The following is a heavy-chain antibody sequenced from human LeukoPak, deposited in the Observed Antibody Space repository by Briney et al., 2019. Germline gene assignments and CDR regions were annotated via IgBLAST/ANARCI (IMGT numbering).Heavy chain of an antibody. CDR2: ISSSSTTI. J-gene: IGHJ4*02. CDR3: ASRSGSDYGDYGEY. Sequence: GGSLRLSCAASGFTFSNYNMNWVRQAPGKGLEWVSYISSSSTTIYYADSVKGRFTVSRDNAKNSLYLQMNSLRAEDTAVYYCASRSGSDYGDYGEYWGQGTLVTVSS. V-gene: IGHV3-48*01. D-gene: IGHD4-17*01. CDR1: GFTFSNYN.